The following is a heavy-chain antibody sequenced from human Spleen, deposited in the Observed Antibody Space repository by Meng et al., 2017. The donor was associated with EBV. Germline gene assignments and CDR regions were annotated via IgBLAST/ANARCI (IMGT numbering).Heavy chain of an antibody. J-gene: IGHJ4*02. CDR3: ARQPAFGYDPYFDY. D-gene: IGHD5-12*01. CDR2: INYSGST. V-gene: IGHV4-39*01. Sequence: QLQLQESGPGLVKPSETLALPCAVSGGSISSYSYYWGWIRQSPGEGLEWIGIINYSGSTYYNPSLKSRVTISVDTSKNQFSLKLSSVTAADTAVYYCARQPAFGYDPYFDYWGQGNLVTVSS. CDR1: GGSISSYSYY.